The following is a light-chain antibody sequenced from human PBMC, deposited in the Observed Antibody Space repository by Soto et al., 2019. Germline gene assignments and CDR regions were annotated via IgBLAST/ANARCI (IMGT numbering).Light chain of an antibody. Sequence: DIQMTQSPSSLSSSLGDRVTITCRASQSVNSYLNWYQHQPGQAPKVLIYAASNLPSGVPARFSGNGSGTDFTLTISSLQPEDFATYFCQQRYSPPYTFAQGTRLEIK. CDR1: QSVNSY. CDR2: AAS. J-gene: IGKJ2*01. V-gene: IGKV1-39*01. CDR3: QQRYSPPYT.